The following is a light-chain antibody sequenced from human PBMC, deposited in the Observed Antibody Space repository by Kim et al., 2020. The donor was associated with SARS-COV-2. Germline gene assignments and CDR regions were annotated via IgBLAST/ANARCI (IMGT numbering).Light chain of an antibody. CDR1: HSIGNS. CDR3: QQRSSWPPT. J-gene: IGKJ5*01. V-gene: IGKV3-11*01. CDR2: DAS. Sequence: LSPGERATHSCKASHSIGNSLAWYQQKPGQAPRLLIYDASNGATDIPARFSGSESGTDFTLTISSLEPEDFAVYFCQQRSSWPPTFGQGTRLEIK.